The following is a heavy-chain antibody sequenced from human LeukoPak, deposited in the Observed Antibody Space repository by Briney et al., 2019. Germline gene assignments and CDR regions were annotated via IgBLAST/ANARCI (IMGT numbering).Heavy chain of an antibody. CDR3: ARVACSSTICYAMEVDY. D-gene: IGHD2-2*01. CDR1: GGSISSYY. V-gene: IGHV4-59*01. Sequence: SETLSLTCTVSGGSISSYYWSWIRQPPGKGLEWIGYIYYSGSTNYNPSLKSRVTISVDTSKNQFSLKLSSVTAADTAVYYCARVACSSTICYAMEVDYWGQGTLVTVSS. J-gene: IGHJ4*02. CDR2: IYYSGST.